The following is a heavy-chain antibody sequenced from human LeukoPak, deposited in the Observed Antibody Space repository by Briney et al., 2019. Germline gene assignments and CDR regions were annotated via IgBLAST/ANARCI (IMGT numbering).Heavy chain of an antibody. CDR2: IYYSGST. CDR3: ARKAAAYYYGSGSPWAFDI. CDR1: GGSISSYY. V-gene: IGHV4-59*08. J-gene: IGHJ3*02. Sequence: SETLSLTCTVSGGSISSYYWSWIRQPPGKGLEWIGYIYYSGSTNYNPSLKSRVTISVDTSKNQFSLKLSSVTAADTAVYYCARKAAAYYYGSGSPWAFDIWGQGTMVTVSS. D-gene: IGHD3-10*01.